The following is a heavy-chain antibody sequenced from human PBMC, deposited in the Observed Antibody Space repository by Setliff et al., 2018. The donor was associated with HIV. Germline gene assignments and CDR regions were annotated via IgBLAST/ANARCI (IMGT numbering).Heavy chain of an antibody. CDR2: IYLSDSQT. CDR1: GFNFVNDW. V-gene: IGHV5-51*01. Sequence: GESLKISCKGSGFNFVNDWIGWVRQTPGKGLEWMGIIYLSDSQTSYSPSFEGQVTLSADRSINAAYLQWTSLQASDTAIYYCARSATYHYDSSGVPYYYYYMDVWGKGTTVTVSS. CDR3: ARSATYHYDSSGVPYYYYYMDV. J-gene: IGHJ6*03. D-gene: IGHD3-22*01.